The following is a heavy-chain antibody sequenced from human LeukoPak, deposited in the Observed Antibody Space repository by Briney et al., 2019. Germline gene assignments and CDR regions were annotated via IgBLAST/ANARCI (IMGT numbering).Heavy chain of an antibody. CDR1: GDSVSSNSAA. V-gene: IGHV6-1*01. CDR2: TYYRSKWYN. CDR3: ARGSRGYYYGSGRTTDWFHP. J-gene: IGHJ5*02. D-gene: IGHD3-10*01. Sequence: SQTLSLTCAISGDSVSSNSAAWNWIRQSPSRGLEWLGRTYYRSKWYNDYAVSVKSRITINPDTSKNQFSLQLNSVTPEDTAVYYCARGSRGYYYGSGRTTDWFHPWGQGTLVTVSS.